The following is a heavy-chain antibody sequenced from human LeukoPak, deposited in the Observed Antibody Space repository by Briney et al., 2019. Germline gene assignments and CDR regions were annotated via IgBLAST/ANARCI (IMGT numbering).Heavy chain of an antibody. J-gene: IGHJ4*02. CDR2: ISYDGSNK. V-gene: IGHV3-30-3*01. D-gene: IGHD2-2*01. CDR1: GFTFSSYA. CDR3: ARDRPYQPFDY. Sequence: GGSLRLSCAASGFTFSSYAMHWVRQAPGKGLEWVAVISYDGSNKYYADSVKGRFTISRDNSKNTPYLQMNSLRAEDTAVYYCARDRPYQPFDYWGQGTLVTVSS.